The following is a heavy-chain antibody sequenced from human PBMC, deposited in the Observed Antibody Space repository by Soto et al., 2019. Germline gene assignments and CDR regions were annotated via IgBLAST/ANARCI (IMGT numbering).Heavy chain of an antibody. CDR3: ARESRITMVRGVTFDY. Sequence: GAAVKVACKASVGTFSSYAISWGRQAPGQGLEWMGGIIPIFGTANYAQKFQGRVTITADESTSTAYMELSSLRSEDTAVYYCARESRITMVRGVTFDYWGQGTLVTVSS. D-gene: IGHD3-10*01. J-gene: IGHJ4*02. CDR2: IIPIFGTA. CDR1: VGTFSSYA. V-gene: IGHV1-69*13.